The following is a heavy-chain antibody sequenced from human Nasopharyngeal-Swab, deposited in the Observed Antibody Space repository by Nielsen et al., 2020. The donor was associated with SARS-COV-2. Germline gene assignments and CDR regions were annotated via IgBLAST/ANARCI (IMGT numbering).Heavy chain of an antibody. Sequence: SETLSLTCGVYGGPFNDHYWTWIRQPPGKGLEWIGEINHTGSTNYDPSLKSRVTISVDTSQRQFSLRLTSVTAADTAVYYCARERPEHYFDLWGPGTLVTVSS. CDR3: ARERPEHYFDL. CDR2: INHTGST. J-gene: IGHJ4*02. D-gene: IGHD2-21*01. CDR1: GGPFNDHY. V-gene: IGHV4-34*01.